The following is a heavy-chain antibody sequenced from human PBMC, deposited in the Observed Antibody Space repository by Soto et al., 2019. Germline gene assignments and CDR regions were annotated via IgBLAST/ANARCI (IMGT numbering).Heavy chain of an antibody. V-gene: IGHV1-46*01. Sequence: ASVKVSCKASGYTITSYYIHWVRQAPGQGLEWMGIINPSGGSTSYAQKFQGRVTMTRDTSTSTVYMELSSLRSGDTAVYYCARDLGEEAFDIWGQGTMVTVSS. CDR1: GYTITSYY. CDR3: ARDLGEEAFDI. D-gene: IGHD2-21*01. CDR2: INPSGGST. J-gene: IGHJ3*02.